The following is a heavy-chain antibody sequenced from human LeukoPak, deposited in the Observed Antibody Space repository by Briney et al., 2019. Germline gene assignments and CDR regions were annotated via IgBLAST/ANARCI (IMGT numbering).Heavy chain of an antibody. CDR2: IYYSGST. CDR3: ASSLYYDSTFDY. D-gene: IGHD3-22*01. Sequence: SETLSLTCTVSGGSINTYYWSWIRQSPGKGLEWIGYIYYSGSTNYNPSLKSRVTISLDTSKNQFSLKLSSVTAADTAVYYCASSLYYDSTFDYWGQGTLVTVSS. CDR1: GGSINTYY. V-gene: IGHV4-59*01. J-gene: IGHJ4*02.